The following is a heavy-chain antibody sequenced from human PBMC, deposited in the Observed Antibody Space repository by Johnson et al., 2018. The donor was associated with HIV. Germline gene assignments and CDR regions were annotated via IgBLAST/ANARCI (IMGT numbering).Heavy chain of an antibody. CDR3: AKDLDLFQRAFDI. CDR1: GFTFSSYA. V-gene: IGHV3-23*01. D-gene: IGHD3-3*01. J-gene: IGHJ3*02. CDR2: ISGSGGST. Sequence: VQLLESGGGLVQPGGSLRLSCAASGFTFSSYAMSWVRQAPGKGLEWVSAISGSGGSTDYADPVKGRFTISINHSKNTLYLQMNSRRAEDTAVYYCAKDLDLFQRAFDIWGQGTMVTVSS.